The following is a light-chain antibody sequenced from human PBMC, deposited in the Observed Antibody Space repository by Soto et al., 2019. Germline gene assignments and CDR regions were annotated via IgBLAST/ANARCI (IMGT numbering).Light chain of an antibody. CDR3: ASWDGNRHGVT. V-gene: IGLV1-44*01. J-gene: IGLJ2*01. CDR1: SANVGVNT. Sequence: QSVLTQPPSASVTPGQGVTISCSGGSANVGVNTGNWYQQIPGTAPKLLIHTNKQRPSGVPDRFSGSKSGTPASLAISGLQAEDEADYYCASWDGNRHGVTFCGGTKLTVL. CDR2: TNK.